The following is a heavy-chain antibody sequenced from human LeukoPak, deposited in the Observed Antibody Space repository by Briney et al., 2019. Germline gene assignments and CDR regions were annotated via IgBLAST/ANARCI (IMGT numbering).Heavy chain of an antibody. V-gene: IGHV3-30-3*01. CDR1: GFTFSTYG. D-gene: IGHD6-6*01. Sequence: GGSLRLSCAASGFTFSTYGMHWVRQAPGKGLEWVAVISYDGSNKYYADSVKGRFTISRDNSKNTLYLQMNSLRAEDTAVYYCARPEWYSSSLDAFDIWGQGTMVTVSS. CDR3: ARPEWYSSSLDAFDI. CDR2: ISYDGSNK. J-gene: IGHJ3*02.